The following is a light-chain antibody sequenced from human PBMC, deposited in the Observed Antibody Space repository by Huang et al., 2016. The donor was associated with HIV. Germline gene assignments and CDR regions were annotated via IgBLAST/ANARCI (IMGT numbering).Light chain of an antibody. V-gene: IGKV3-11*01. CDR3: QQRNNWPPFT. J-gene: IGKJ2*01. CDR2: DAS. Sequence: EIVLTQSPATLSLSPGERATLTCRASQSVGSYLAWYQQRPGRAPRLLIYDASNRATGIPARCSGSGSGTDFTLTISSLEPEDFGVYYCQQRNNWPPFTFGQGTKLEI. CDR1: QSVGSY.